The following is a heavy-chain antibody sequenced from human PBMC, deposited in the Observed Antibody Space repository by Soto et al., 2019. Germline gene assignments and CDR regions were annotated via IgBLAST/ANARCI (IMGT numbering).Heavy chain of an antibody. D-gene: IGHD1-26*01. CDR2: IYYSGST. CDR1: GGSISSYY. CDR3: ARGRWKWEPPWY. Sequence: SETLSLTCTVSGGSISSYYWSWIRQPPGKGLEWIGYIYYSGSTNYNPSLKSRVTISVDTSKNQFSLKLSSVTAADTAVYYCARGRWKWEPPWYWGQGTLVTVSS. V-gene: IGHV4-59*01. J-gene: IGHJ4*02.